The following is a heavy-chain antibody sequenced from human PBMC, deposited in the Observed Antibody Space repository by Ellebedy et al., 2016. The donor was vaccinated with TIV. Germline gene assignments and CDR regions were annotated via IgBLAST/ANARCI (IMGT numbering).Heavy chain of an antibody. CDR3: VRDWPGRYEARSWFDP. J-gene: IGHJ5*02. D-gene: IGHD3-9*01. CDR1: GESFSGFS. V-gene: IGHV4-34*01. Sequence: SETLSLTXAVYGESFSGFSWSWIRQPPGKGLEWIGEINHSGSSNCNPSLKSRVTMSIDKSKNQFSLKVVSVTAADTAVYYCVRDWPGRYEARSWFDPWGQGNMVTVSS. CDR2: INHSGSS.